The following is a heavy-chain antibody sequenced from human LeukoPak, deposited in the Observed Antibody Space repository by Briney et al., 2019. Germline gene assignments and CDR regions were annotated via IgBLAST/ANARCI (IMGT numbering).Heavy chain of an antibody. V-gene: IGHV3-33*01. CDR3: ARDPGYCSSTSCYSILDY. Sequence: TGGSLRLSCAASGFTFSSYGMHWVRQAPGKGLEWVAVIWYDGSNKYYADSVKGRFTISRDNSKNTLYLQMNSLRAEDTAVYYCARDPGYCSSTSCYSILDYWGQGTLVTVSS. J-gene: IGHJ4*02. CDR2: IWYDGSNK. CDR1: GFTFSSYG. D-gene: IGHD2-2*01.